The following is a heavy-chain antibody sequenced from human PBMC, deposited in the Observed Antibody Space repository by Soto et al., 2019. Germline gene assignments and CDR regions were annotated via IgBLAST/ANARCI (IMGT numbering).Heavy chain of an antibody. J-gene: IGHJ4*02. CDR3: ARDPPMVRGVIPTYYFDY. CDR2: IWYDGSNK. V-gene: IGHV3-33*01. CDR1: GFTSSSYG. D-gene: IGHD3-10*01. Sequence: PGGSLSLSCAASGFTSSSYGMHWVRQAPGKGLEWVAVIWYDGSNKYYADSVKGRFTISRDNSKNTLYLQMNSLRAEDTAVYYCARDPPMVRGVIPTYYFDYWGQGTLVTVSS.